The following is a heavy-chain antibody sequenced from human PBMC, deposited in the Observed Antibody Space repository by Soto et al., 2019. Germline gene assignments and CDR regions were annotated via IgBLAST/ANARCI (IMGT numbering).Heavy chain of an antibody. CDR1: GGTFSSYA. CDR3: VRDWAGPRGYSSGSYEAMPYGMDV. J-gene: IGHJ6*02. V-gene: IGHV1-69*01. Sequence: QVQLVQSGAEVKKPGSSVKVSCTASGGTFSSYAISWVRQAPGQGLEWMGGIIPIFGTANYAQKFQGRVTITAGESTSTAYMELSSLRSEDTAVYYCVRDWAGPRGYSSGSYEAMPYGMDVWGQGTTVTVSS. D-gene: IGHD6-19*01. CDR2: IIPIFGTA.